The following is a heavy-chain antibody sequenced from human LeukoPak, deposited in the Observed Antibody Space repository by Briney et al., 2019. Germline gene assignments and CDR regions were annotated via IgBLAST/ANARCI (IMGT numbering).Heavy chain of an antibody. CDR2: ISSSGSTI. CDR3: ARRGIQLWPHDDY. Sequence: GGSLRLSCTVSGFTFSGYEMNWVRQAPGKGLEWVSYISSSGSTIFYADSVKGRFTISRDNAKNSPYLQMNSLRAEDTAVYYCARRGIQLWPHDDYWGQGTLVTVSS. V-gene: IGHV3-48*03. J-gene: IGHJ4*02. CDR1: GFTFSGYE. D-gene: IGHD5-18*01.